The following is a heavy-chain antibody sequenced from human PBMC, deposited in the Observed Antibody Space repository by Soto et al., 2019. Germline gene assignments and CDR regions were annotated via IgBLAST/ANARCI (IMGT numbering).Heavy chain of an antibody. J-gene: IGHJ6*03. CDR3: VAGGSPDNYYYYYMDV. Sequence: GESLKISCKGSGYSFTNYWIGWVRQMPGKGLEWMGIIYPGDSDTRYSPSFQGQVTISADKSISTAYLQWSSLKASDTAMYYCVAGGSPDNYYYYYMDVWGKGTTVTVSS. CDR1: GYSFTNYW. V-gene: IGHV5-51*01. CDR2: IYPGDSDT. D-gene: IGHD2-15*01.